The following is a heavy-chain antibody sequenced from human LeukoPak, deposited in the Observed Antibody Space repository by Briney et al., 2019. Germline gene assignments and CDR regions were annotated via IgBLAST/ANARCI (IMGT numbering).Heavy chain of an antibody. Sequence: SETLSLTCTVSGYSISSGYYWGWIRQPPGKGLEWIGSIYHSGSTYYNPSLKSRVTISVDTSKNQFSLKLSSVTAADTAVYYCAREGLTYYYDSSGYLGYWGQGTLVTVSS. J-gene: IGHJ4*02. V-gene: IGHV4-38-2*02. D-gene: IGHD3-22*01. CDR3: AREGLTYYYDSSGYLGY. CDR1: GYSISSGYY. CDR2: IYHSGST.